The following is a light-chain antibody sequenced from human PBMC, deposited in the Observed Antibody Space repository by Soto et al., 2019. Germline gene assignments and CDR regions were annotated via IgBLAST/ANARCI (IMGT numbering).Light chain of an antibody. CDR3: NSFTTSSTYV. V-gene: IGLV2-18*02. J-gene: IGLJ1*01. CDR1: SSDVGSYNR. CDR2: EVS. Sequence: HSVLTQPPSVSGSPGQSVTISCTGTSSDVGSYNRVSWYRQPPGTAPKLMIYEVSNRPSGVPDRFSGSKSGNTASLTISGLQAEDEADYYCNSFTTSSTYVFGTGTKVTVX.